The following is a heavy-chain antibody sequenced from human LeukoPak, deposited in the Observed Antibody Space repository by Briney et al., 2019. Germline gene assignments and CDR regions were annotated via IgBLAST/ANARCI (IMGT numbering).Heavy chain of an antibody. Sequence: SETLSLTCTVSGGSISSYYWSWIRQPPGKGLGWIGYIYYSGSTNYNPSLKSRVTISVDTSKNQFSLKLSSVTAADTAVYYCARGRYYCTNGVCYPLGAFDIWGQGTMVAVSS. CDR3: ARGRYYCTNGVCYPLGAFDI. J-gene: IGHJ3*02. D-gene: IGHD2-8*01. V-gene: IGHV4-59*01. CDR1: GGSISSYY. CDR2: IYYSGST.